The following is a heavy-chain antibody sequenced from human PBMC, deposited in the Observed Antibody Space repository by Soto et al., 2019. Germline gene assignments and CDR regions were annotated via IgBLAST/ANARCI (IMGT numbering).Heavy chain of an antibody. Sequence: SETLRLTWSISCASIGDLDYCWIFFRQPPGKGLGWIGYISYSGSTYYNPSLKSRINISVDTSKTQFSLILSSVTAADTAVFYCAREVNNYYGMEVWGQGTTVTVSS. CDR2: ISYSGST. V-gene: IGHV4-30-4*01. CDR3: AREVNNYYGMEV. CDR1: CASIGDLDYC. J-gene: IGHJ6*02.